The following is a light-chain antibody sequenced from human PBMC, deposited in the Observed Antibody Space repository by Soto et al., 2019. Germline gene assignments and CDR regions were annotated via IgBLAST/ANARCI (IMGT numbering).Light chain of an antibody. V-gene: IGKV1-5*03. J-gene: IGKJ1*01. CDR3: QQYKTYFRT. Sequence: DIQMTQSPSTLSASVGDRVTSTCRASQSINTWLAWYQQKPGKAPNLLIYKASSLESVVPSRFSGSGSETEFTLTISSLQPDDFATYYCQQYKTYFRTFGQGTKVEIK. CDR2: KAS. CDR1: QSINTW.